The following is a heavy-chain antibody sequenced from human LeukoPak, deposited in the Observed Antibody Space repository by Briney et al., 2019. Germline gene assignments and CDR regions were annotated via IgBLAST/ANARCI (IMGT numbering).Heavy chain of an antibody. CDR3: AKEGGYDFWSGPYYFDY. V-gene: IGHV3-21*04. CDR1: GFTFSSYS. D-gene: IGHD3-3*01. CDR2: ISSSSSYI. Sequence: GGSLRLSCAASGFTFSSYSMNWVRQAPGKGLEWVSSISSSSSYIYYADSVKGRFTISRDNSKNTLYLQMNSLRAEDTAVYYCAKEGGYDFWSGPYYFDYWGQGTLVTVSS. J-gene: IGHJ4*02.